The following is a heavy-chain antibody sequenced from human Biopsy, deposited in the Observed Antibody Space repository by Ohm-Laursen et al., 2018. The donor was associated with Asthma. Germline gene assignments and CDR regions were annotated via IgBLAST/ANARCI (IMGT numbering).Heavy chain of an antibody. CDR3: ARGPEWSGLDI. CDR2: SDHRGNT. V-gene: IGHV4-34*01. CDR1: GLSSSAYY. D-gene: IGHD3-3*01. Sequence: TLSLTCSMYGLSSSAYYWTWIRQTPGKGLEWIGESDHRGNTNTNATLKSRVTISKAKSANEFSLKMKSMTAADTAIYYCARGPEWSGLDIWGQGATVTVSS. J-gene: IGHJ6*02.